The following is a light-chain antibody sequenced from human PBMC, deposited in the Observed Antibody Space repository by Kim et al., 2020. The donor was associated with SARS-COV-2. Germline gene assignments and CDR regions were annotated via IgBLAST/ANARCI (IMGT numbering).Light chain of an antibody. Sequence: DIMMTQSPDSLAVSLGERATINCKSSQSVLYSSNNKNYLAWYQQKPGQPPKLLIYWASTRESGVPDRFSGSGSGTDFTLTISSLQAEDGAVYYCQQYYSTLTWTFGQGTKVDIK. CDR3: QQYYSTLTWT. V-gene: IGKV4-1*01. CDR1: QSVLYSSNNKNY. CDR2: WAS. J-gene: IGKJ1*01.